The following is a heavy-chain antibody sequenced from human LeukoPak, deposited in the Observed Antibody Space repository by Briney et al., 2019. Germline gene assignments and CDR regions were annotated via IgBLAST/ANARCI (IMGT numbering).Heavy chain of an antibody. Sequence: HPGGSLRLFCAASGFTFSSYAMSWVRQAPGKGLEWVSAISGSGGSTYYADSVKGRFTISRDNSKNTLYLQMNSLRAEDTAVYYCAKGFSYSSSWYSVPYYYGMDVWGQGTTVTVSS. CDR2: ISGSGGST. D-gene: IGHD6-13*01. J-gene: IGHJ6*02. V-gene: IGHV3-23*01. CDR1: GFTFSSYA. CDR3: AKGFSYSSSWYSVPYYYGMDV.